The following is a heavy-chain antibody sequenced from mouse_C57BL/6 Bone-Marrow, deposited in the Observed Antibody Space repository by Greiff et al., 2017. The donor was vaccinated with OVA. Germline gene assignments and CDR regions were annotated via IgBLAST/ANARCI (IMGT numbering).Heavy chain of an antibody. CDR1: GFNIKDYY. D-gene: IGHD4-1*01. J-gene: IGHJ4*01. CDR3: TTNWGPGYKDY. CDR2: IDPEAGDT. Sequence: EVQLVESGAELVRPGASVKLSCTASGFNIKDYYMNWVKQRPEQGLEWIGRIDPEAGDTEYDPKFQGKATMTADTSSNTAYLQLSSLTSEDTAVYYCTTNWGPGYKDYWGQGTSVTVSS. V-gene: IGHV14-1*01.